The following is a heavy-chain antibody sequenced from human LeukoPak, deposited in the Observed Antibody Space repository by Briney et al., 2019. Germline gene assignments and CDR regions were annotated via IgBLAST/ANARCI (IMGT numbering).Heavy chain of an antibody. CDR1: GFTFSSYA. V-gene: IGHV3-30*04. CDR2: ISYDGSNK. Sequence: GGSLRLSCTASGFTFSSYAMHWVRQAPGKGLEWVAVISYDGSNKYYADSVKGRFTIPRDNSKNTLYLQMNSLRAEDTAVYYCARELIAAAGKFDPWGQGTLVTVSS. D-gene: IGHD6-13*01. CDR3: ARELIAAAGKFDP. J-gene: IGHJ5*02.